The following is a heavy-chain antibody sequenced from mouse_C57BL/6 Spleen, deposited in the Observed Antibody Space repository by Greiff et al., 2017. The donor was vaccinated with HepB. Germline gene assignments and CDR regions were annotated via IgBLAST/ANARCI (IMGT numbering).Heavy chain of an antibody. J-gene: IGHJ1*03. CDR2: ISYDGSN. CDR1: GYSITSGYY. Sequence: EVQLQQSGPGLVKPSQSLSLTCSVTGYSITSGYYWNWIRQFPGNKLEWMGCISYDGSNNYNPSLKNRISITRDTSKNQFFLKLNSVTTEDTATYYCARAYDYGWYFDVWGTGTTVTVSS. CDR3: ARAYDYGWYFDV. V-gene: IGHV3-6*01. D-gene: IGHD2-4*01.